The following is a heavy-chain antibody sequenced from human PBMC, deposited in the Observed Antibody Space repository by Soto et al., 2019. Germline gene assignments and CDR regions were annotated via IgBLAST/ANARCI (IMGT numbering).Heavy chain of an antibody. D-gene: IGHD6-13*01. CDR3: ARRLTYGSSWYYYYYYMDV. J-gene: IGHJ6*03. V-gene: IGHV4-59*08. CDR2: IYYSGST. CDR1: GGSISSYY. Sequence: PSETLSLTCTVSGGSISSYYWSWIRQPPGKGLEWIGYIYYSGSTNYNPSLKSRVTISVDTSKNQFSLKLSSVTAADTAVYYCARRLTYGSSWYYYYYYMDVWGKGTTVTVSS.